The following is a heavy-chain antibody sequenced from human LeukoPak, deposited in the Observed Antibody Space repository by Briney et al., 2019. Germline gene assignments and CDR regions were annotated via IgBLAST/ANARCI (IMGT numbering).Heavy chain of an antibody. J-gene: IGHJ4*02. CDR2: IYYSGST. CDR3: ARAPEGAEYYYDSSGYYLDY. CDR1: GGSISSSSYY. D-gene: IGHD3-22*01. Sequence: PSETLSLTCTVSGGSISSSSYYWGWIRQPPGKGLEWIGYIYYSGSTNYNPSLKSRVTISVGTSKNQFSLKLSSVTAADTAVYYCARAPEGAEYYYDSSGYYLDYWGQGTLVTVSS. V-gene: IGHV4-61*05.